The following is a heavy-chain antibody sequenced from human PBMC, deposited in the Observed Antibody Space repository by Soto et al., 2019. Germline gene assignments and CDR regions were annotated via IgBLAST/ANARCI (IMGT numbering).Heavy chain of an antibody. J-gene: IGHJ4*02. V-gene: IGHV1-46*01. CDR1: GYTFTSDY. CDR3: ARTSTTYSYGFDY. CDR2: INPSGGST. D-gene: IGHD5-18*01. Sequence: QVQLVQSGAEVKKPGASVKVSCKASGYTFTSDYMHWVRQAPGQGLEWMARINPSGGSTIYSQNFQGRFSVTRDTSTSTVYMELSSLRSEDTAVYYCARTSTTYSYGFDYWGQGTLVTVSS.